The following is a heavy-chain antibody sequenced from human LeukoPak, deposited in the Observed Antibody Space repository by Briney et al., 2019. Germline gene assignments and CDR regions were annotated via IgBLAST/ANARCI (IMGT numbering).Heavy chain of an antibody. V-gene: IGHV3-53*01. CDR2: AFVGGDT. J-gene: IGHJ5*02. CDR3: ARDQLDR. Sequence: QPGGSLRLSLVSSGLDVSGPYMSWIRQAPGKGLEWVSTAFVGGDTYYADSVEGRFTLSKDISTNTMYLQMDGLRPEDTAVYFCARDQLDRWGQGALVSVSP. CDR1: GLDVSGPY.